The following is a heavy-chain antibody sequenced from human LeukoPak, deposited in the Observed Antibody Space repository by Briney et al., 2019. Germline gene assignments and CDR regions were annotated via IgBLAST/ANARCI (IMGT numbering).Heavy chain of an antibody. CDR1: GFTVSSNY. D-gene: IGHD2-8*01. J-gene: IGHJ4*02. CDR3: AAGVNGYFDY. V-gene: IGHV3-53*01. Sequence: PGGSLRLSCVASGFTVSSNYMSWVRQAPGKGLEWVSAIYSGGTTYYADSVKGRFSISRDNSKNTLYLQMNSLRAEDTAVYYCAAGVNGYFDYWGQGTLVTVSS. CDR2: IYSGGTT.